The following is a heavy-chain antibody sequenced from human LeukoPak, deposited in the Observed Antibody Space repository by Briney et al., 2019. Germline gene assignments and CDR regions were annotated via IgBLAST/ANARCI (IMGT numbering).Heavy chain of an antibody. CDR3: ARERVRGGYTDY. CDR2: IYYSGST. V-gene: IGHV4-39*07. D-gene: IGHD5-12*01. CDR1: GGSISSSYY. Sequence: PSETLSLTCTVSGGSISSSYYWAWIRQPPGKGLERIGSIYYSGSTYYNPSLKSRVTISVDTSKNQFSLKLSSVTAADTAVYYCARERVRGGYTDYWGQGTLVTVSS. J-gene: IGHJ4*02.